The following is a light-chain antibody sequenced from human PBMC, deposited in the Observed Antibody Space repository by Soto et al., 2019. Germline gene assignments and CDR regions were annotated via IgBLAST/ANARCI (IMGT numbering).Light chain of an antibody. CDR3: QQYGSSPWP. Sequence: EIVLTQSPGTLSLSPGERATLSCRASQSVSTSYLACYQQKPGQAPSLPIYGASSSATGIPDRCSGSGSGTDFTLTISRLEPEDFAVYYCQQYGSSPWPFGQGTKVEIK. V-gene: IGKV3-20*01. J-gene: IGKJ1*01. CDR2: GAS. CDR1: QSVSTSY.